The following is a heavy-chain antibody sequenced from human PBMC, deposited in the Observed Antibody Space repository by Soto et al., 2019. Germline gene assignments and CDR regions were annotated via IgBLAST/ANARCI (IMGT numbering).Heavy chain of an antibody. D-gene: IGHD3-9*01. J-gene: IGHJ6*02. Sequence: HVPVQESGPGLVKPSETLSLTCTVSGGFIARSHLSCFRLPPGERLQWIGYAYSTGGTTYNPFLKSRMTISIDAPKSQFTLKVSSGTAADTAVYYCARKGFVTIQGLVYVWGQGTTVTVSS. CDR3: ARKGFVTIQGLVYV. V-gene: IGHV4-59*01. CDR2: AYSTGGT. CDR1: GGFIARSH.